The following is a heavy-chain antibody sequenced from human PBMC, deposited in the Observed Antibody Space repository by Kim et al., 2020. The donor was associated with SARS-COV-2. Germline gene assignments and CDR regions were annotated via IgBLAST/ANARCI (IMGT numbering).Heavy chain of an antibody. V-gene: IGHV4-34*01. CDR3: ARLGSRDSSGYYYVFYYYDMDV. CDR1: GGSFSGYY. CDR2: INHSGST. D-gene: IGHD3-22*01. Sequence: SETLSLTCAVYGGSFSGYYWSWIRQPPGKGLEWIGEINHSGSTNYNPSLKSRVTISVDTSKNQFSLKLSSVTAADTAVYYCARLGSRDSSGYYYVFYYYDMDVWGQGTTVTVSS. J-gene: IGHJ6*02.